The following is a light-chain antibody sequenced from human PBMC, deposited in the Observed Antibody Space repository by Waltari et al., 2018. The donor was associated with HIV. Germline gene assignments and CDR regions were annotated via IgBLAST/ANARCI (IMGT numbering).Light chain of an antibody. V-gene: IGKV3D-7*01. J-gene: IGKJ2*01. CDR2: GSS. CDR3: HQDYNLPQT. Sequence: EIVMTQSPATLSLSPGERANLSCRPSPTVDSRFLSWYQQKHGPPPRLLLYGSSTRATGIPARFSGSGSGTDFTLTISSLQPEDFAVYYCHQDYNLPQTFGQGTKLDIK. CDR1: PTVDSRF.